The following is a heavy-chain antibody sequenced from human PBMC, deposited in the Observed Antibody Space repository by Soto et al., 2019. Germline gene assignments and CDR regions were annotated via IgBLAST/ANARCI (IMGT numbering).Heavy chain of an antibody. J-gene: IGHJ4*02. CDR3: ARGDQLEHLNFAS. D-gene: IGHD2-2*01. CDR2: IIPVFETA. V-gene: IGHV1-69*13. Sequence: SLKVSCKASGDTFSTSTLTWVRQAPGQGLEWMGGIIPVFETANYAQKFQGRITITADEFTNTSYMELTSLRSEDTALYYCARGDQLEHLNFASWGQGTLVTVPS. CDR1: GDTFSTST.